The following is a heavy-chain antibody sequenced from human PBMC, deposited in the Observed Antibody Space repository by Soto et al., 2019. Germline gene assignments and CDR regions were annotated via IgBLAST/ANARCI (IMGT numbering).Heavy chain of an antibody. J-gene: IGHJ4*02. CDR3: ARGSRYYILTGPYYFDY. D-gene: IGHD3-9*01. Sequence: QLQLQESGSGLVKPSQTLSLTCAVSGGSISSGGYSWSWIRQPPGKGLEWIGYIYHSGSTYYNPSLKSRATISVNRSKNQFSLKLSSVTAADTAVYYCARGSRYYILTGPYYFDYWGQGTLVTVSS. CDR2: IYHSGST. V-gene: IGHV4-30-2*01. CDR1: GGSISSGGYS.